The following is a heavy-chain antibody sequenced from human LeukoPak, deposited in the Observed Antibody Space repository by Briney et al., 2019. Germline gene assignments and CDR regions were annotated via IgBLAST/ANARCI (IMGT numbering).Heavy chain of an antibody. CDR2: INPNSGGT. Sequence: APVKVSCKASGYTFTGYYMHWVRQAPGQGLEWMGWINPNSGGTNYAQKFQGRVTMTRDTSISTAYMELSRLRSDDTAVYYCARDGDSSGWYLVDYWGQGTLVTVSS. CDR1: GYTFTGYY. CDR3: ARDGDSSGWYLVDY. J-gene: IGHJ4*02. V-gene: IGHV1-2*02. D-gene: IGHD6-19*01.